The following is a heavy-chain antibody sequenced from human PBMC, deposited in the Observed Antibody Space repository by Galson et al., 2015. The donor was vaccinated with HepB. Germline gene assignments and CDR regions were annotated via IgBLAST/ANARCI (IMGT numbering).Heavy chain of an antibody. D-gene: IGHD2-2*01. J-gene: IGHJ6*03. V-gene: IGHV1-2*02. CDR1: GYTFTGYY. Sequence: SVKVSCKASGYTFTGYYMHWVRQAPGQGLEWMGWINPNSGGTNYAQKFQGRVTMTRDTSISTAYMELSRLRSDDTAVYYCARGDIVVVPAAKPRYYYYMDVWGKGTTVTVSS. CDR3: ARGDIVVVPAAKPRYYYYMDV. CDR2: INPNSGGT.